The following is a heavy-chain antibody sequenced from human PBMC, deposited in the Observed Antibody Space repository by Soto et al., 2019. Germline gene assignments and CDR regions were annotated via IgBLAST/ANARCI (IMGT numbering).Heavy chain of an antibody. V-gene: IGHV1-18*01. Sequence: QVQLVQSGAEVKKPGASVKVSCKASGYTFTSYGISWVRQAPGQGLEWMGWISAYNGNTNYAQKLQGRVTMTTDTSTSTAYMELRSLRSDDTAVYYCARSLDDFWSGYSGLPNFDYWGQGTLVTVSS. CDR1: GYTFTSYG. D-gene: IGHD3-3*01. CDR2: ISAYNGNT. CDR3: ARSLDDFWSGYSGLPNFDY. J-gene: IGHJ4*02.